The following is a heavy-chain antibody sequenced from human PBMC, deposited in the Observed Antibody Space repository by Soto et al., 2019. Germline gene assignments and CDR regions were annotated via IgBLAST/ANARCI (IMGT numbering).Heavy chain of an antibody. V-gene: IGHV4-59*01. J-gene: IGHJ4*02. D-gene: IGHD3-16*01. CDR2: VYFNGNT. CDR3: ASVTFGGVVLAH. Sequence: SETLSLTCTVSAASFSKYYWSWIRRPPGKGLEWIGYVYFNGNTNYNPSLKRRVSISIDTSKNQISLNLSSVTAADTAVYYCASVTFGGVVLAHWGQGTLVTVSS. CDR1: AASFSKYY.